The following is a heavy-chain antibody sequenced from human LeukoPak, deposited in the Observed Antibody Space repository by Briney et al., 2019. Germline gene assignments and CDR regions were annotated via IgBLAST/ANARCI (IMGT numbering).Heavy chain of an antibody. CDR2: TYYRSKWYN. Sequence: SQTLSLTCAISGDSVSSNSAAWNWIRQSPSRGLEWLGRTYYRSKWYNDYAVSVKSRITINPDTSKNQFSLQLNSVTPEDTAVYYYARDKPIVGATTYYYYGMDVWGQGTTVTVSS. CDR3: ARDKPIVGATTYYYYGMDV. J-gene: IGHJ6*02. CDR1: GDSVSSNSAA. D-gene: IGHD1-26*01. V-gene: IGHV6-1*01.